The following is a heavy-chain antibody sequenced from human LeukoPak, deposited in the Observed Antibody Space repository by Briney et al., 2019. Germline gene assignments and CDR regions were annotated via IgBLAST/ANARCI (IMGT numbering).Heavy chain of an antibody. CDR1: GGSISSYY. V-gene: IGHV4-59*08. CDR2: IYYSGST. D-gene: IGHD5-12*01. J-gene: IGHJ5*02. CDR3: ARHQGDDIVATNWFDP. Sequence: PSETLSLTCTVSGGSISSYYGSWIRQPPGKGLEWIGYIYYSGSTNYNPSLKSQVTISVDTSKNQFSLKLSSVTAADTAVYYCARHQGDDIVATNWFDPWGQGTLVTVSS.